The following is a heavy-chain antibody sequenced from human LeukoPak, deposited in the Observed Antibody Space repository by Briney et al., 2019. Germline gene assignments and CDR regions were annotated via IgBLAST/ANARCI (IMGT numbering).Heavy chain of an antibody. CDR3: ARDRSSYGGNYFWSCDY. Sequence: GGSLRLSCAASGFTFSNYGIHWVRQAPGKGLEWVTFMQYDGSDKFYADSVKGRFTISRDNSKNTLYLQMNSLRPEDTAVYYCARDRSSYGGNYFWSCDYWGQGTLVTVSS. D-gene: IGHD4-23*01. CDR1: GFTFSNYG. V-gene: IGHV3-30*02. J-gene: IGHJ4*02. CDR2: MQYDGSDK.